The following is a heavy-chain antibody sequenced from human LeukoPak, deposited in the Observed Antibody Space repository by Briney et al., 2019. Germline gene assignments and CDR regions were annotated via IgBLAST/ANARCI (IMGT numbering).Heavy chain of an antibody. CDR3: ARSTSSFDY. CDR1: GGSISSYY. D-gene: IGHD2-2*01. V-gene: IGHV4-59*01. CDR2: IYYSGSN. J-gene: IGHJ4*02. Sequence: PAETLSLTCTVSGGSISSYYWSWIRQPPGKGLEWIGYIYYSGSNNYNPSLKSRVTISVDTSKNQFSLKLSSVTAADTAVYYCARSTSSFDYWGQGTLVTVSS.